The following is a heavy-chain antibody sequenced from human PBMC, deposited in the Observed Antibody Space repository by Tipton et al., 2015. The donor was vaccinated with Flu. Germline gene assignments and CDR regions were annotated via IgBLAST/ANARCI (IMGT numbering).Heavy chain of an antibody. CDR3: ASAVIAVAGTDWFDP. CDR2: INPSGGST. CDR1: GYTFISYY. D-gene: IGHD6-19*01. Sequence: QLVQSGAEVKKPGASVKVSCTASGYTFISYYMHLVRQAPGQGLEWMGIINPSGGSTTYAQTFQGRVTMSRDTSTCTVYMELSSLRSEDPAVYYCASAVIAVAGTDWFDPWGQGTLVTVPS. J-gene: IGHJ5*02. V-gene: IGHV1-46*01.